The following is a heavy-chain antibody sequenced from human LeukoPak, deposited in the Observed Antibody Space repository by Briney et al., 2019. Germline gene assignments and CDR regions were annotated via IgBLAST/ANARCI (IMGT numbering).Heavy chain of an antibody. J-gene: IGHJ4*02. Sequence: ASVKVSCKASGYTFTSYYMHWVRQAPGQGLEWMGIINPSGGSTSYAQKFQGRVTMTRDTSTSTVYMKLSSLRSEDTAVYYCARGGDYYDSSGYYYLDYWGQGTLVTVSS. D-gene: IGHD3-22*01. CDR1: GYTFTSYY. CDR2: INPSGGST. CDR3: ARGGDYYDSSGYYYLDY. V-gene: IGHV1-46*01.